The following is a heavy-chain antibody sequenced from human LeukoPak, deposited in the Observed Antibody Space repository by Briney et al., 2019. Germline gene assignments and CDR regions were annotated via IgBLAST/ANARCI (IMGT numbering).Heavy chain of an antibody. CDR1: GYTFTGYY. D-gene: IGHD3-9*01. CDR2: IIPIFGTA. Sequence: SVKVSCKASGYTFTGYYLHWVRQAPGQGLEWMGGIIPIFGTANYAQKFQGRVTITADESTSTAYMELSRLRSDDTAVYYCANYDILTGSDAFDIWGQGTMVTVSS. CDR3: ANYDILTGSDAFDI. J-gene: IGHJ3*02. V-gene: IGHV1-69*13.